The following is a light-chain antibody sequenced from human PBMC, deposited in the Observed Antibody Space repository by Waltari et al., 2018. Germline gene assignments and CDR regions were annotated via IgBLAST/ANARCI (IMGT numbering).Light chain of an antibody. CDR2: EAT. CDR3: LEHDNFPTHT. J-gene: IGKJ2*01. CDR1: QDIDDE. Sequence: ETTLTQSPAFMSANPRDKIKISCRASQDIDDEMNWYQTKPGEGAIFIIQEATTLVPGIPPRFSGSGYGTDFTLTINNIQSEDVASYFCLEHDNFPTHTFGQGTKLEIK. V-gene: IGKV5-2*01.